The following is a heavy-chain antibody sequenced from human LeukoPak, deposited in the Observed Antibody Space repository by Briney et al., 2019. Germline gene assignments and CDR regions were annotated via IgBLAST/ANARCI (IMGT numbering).Heavy chain of an antibody. D-gene: IGHD1-26*01. J-gene: IGHJ3*02. CDR3: AGDGSYLSRYAFDI. CDR1: GFTFSSYS. Sequence: GGSLRLSCAASGFTFSSYSMNWVRQAPGKGLDWVSSISSSSSYIYYADSVKGRFTISRDNAKNSLYLQMNSLRAEDTAVYYCAGDGSYLSRYAFDIWGQGTMVTVSS. CDR2: ISSSSSYI. V-gene: IGHV3-21*01.